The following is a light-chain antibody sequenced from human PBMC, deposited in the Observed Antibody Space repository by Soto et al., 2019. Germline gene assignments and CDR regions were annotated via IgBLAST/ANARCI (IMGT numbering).Light chain of an antibody. CDR3: QQYKTYWT. Sequence: FHLAHPASRRYTHVTHRVTRSFRASQSISSWLAWYQQKPGKAPKLLIFKASTLESGVPSRFSGSGSGTEFALTISSLQPDDFATYYCQQYKTYWTSAQRAKV. V-gene: IGKV1-5*03. CDR1: QSISSW. J-gene: IGKJ1*01. CDR2: KAS.